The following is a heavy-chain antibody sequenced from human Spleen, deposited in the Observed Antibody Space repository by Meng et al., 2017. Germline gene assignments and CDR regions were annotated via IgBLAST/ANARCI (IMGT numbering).Heavy chain of an antibody. CDR3: ARGYYITVPDY. D-gene: IGHD2/OR15-2a*01. J-gene: IGHJ4*02. CDR2: ISSSSTYI. Sequence: EVQLVESGGGLVKPGGSLRLSCAAYGFSFSSYSMNWVRQAPGKGLEWVSSISSSSTYIYYADSVKGRFTISRDNAKNTLYLQMNSLRAEDTAVYYCARGYYITVPDYWGQGTLVTVSS. V-gene: IGHV3-21*01. CDR1: GFSFSSYS.